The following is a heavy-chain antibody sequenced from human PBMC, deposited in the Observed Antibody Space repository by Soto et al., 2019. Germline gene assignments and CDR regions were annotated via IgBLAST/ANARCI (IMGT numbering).Heavy chain of an antibody. Sequence: PSETLSLTCTVSGDSLSTYYWSWIRQPAGERLEWIGRIHDTGRTNYNPSLKSRVTMSVDTSKNQFSLRVNSVTAADTAVHYCARESVSGTYRFDSWGQGTLVTV. CDR2: IHDTGRT. CDR3: ARESVSGTYRFDS. D-gene: IGHD3-16*02. J-gene: IGHJ4*02. CDR1: GDSLSTYY. V-gene: IGHV4-4*07.